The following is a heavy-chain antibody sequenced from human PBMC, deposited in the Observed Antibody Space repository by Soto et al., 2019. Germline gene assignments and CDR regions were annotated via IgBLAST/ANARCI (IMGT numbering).Heavy chain of an antibody. D-gene: IGHD6-13*01. CDR1: GCSFTSYW. CDR3: ARHENFGYSSGWYIYYYGMDV. J-gene: IGHJ6*02. V-gene: IGHV5-51*01. CDR2: IYPGDSDT. Sequence: PGESLKISCKGSGCSFTSYWIGWVRQMPGKGLEWMGIIYPGDSDTRYSPSFQGQVTISADKSISTAYLQWSSLKASDTAMYYCARHENFGYSSGWYIYYYGMDVWGQGTTVTVSS.